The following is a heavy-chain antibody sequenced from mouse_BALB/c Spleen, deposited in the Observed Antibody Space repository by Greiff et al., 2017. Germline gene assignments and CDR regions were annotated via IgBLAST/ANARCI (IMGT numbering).Heavy chain of an antibody. CDR1: GFTFSSYA. CDR3: ARGGRYGYYFDY. Sequence: EVKVVESGGGLVKPGGSLKLSCAASGFTFSSYAMSWVRQTPEKRLEWVASISSGGSTYYPDSVKGRFTISRDNARNILYLQMSSLRSEDTAMYYCARGGRYGYYFDYWGQGTTLTVSS. V-gene: IGHV5-6-5*01. D-gene: IGHD1-2*01. CDR2: ISSGGST. J-gene: IGHJ2*01.